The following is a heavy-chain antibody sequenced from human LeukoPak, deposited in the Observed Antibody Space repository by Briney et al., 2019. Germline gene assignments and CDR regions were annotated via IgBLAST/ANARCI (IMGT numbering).Heavy chain of an antibody. CDR3: ARHPGGYSSGHYNDY. V-gene: IGHV3-7*01. CDR1: GFTFSSYW. CDR2: IKQGGSEK. Sequence: PGGSLRLSCAASGFTFSSYWMSWVRQAPGKGLEWVANIKQGGSEKYYVDSVKGRFTISRDNTKNSLYLQMNSLRAEDTALYYCARHPGGYSSGHYNDYWGQGTLVTVSS. D-gene: IGHD6-19*01. J-gene: IGHJ4*02.